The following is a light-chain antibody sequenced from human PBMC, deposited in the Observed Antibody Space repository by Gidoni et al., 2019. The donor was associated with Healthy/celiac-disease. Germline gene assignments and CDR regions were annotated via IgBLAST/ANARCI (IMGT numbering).Light chain of an antibody. J-gene: IGLJ2*01. Sequence: SVLPQPPSVSAAPGQKVNISCSGSSYNIGNNYVSCYQQLPEPAPKLLIDDKNKPPWGTPGLFSGSESGTAATLRITGRQAGDEDDYYCGTWDSGRSAGVFGGGTKLTVL. CDR2: DKN. CDR3: GTWDSGRSAGV. V-gene: IGLV1-51*01. CDR1: SYNIGNNY.